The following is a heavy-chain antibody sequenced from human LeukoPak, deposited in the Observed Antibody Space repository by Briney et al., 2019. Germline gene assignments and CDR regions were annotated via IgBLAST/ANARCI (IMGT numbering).Heavy chain of an antibody. Sequence: ASVKVSCKASAYTFTGYYMHWVRQAPGQGLEWMGWIDPNSGGTNYAQKFQGRVTMTRDTSISTAYMELSRLRSDDTAVYYCARYIAVAGTDNWGQGTLVTVSS. J-gene: IGHJ4*02. CDR2: IDPNSGGT. CDR1: AYTFTGYY. D-gene: IGHD6-19*01. CDR3: ARYIAVAGTDN. V-gene: IGHV1-2*02.